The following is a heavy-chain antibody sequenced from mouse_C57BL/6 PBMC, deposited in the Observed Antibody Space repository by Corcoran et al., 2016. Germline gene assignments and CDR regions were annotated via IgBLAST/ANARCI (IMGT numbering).Heavy chain of an antibody. CDR2: IYPGDGDT. CDR1: GYAFSSYW. D-gene: IGHD2-2*01. V-gene: IGHV1-80*01. CDR3: ARVRLRRGGWFAY. J-gene: IGHJ3*01. Sequence: QVQLQQSGAELVKPGASVKISCKASGYAFSSYWMNWVKQRPGKGLEWIGQIYPGDGDTNYNGKFKGKATLTADKSSSTAYMQLSSLTSEDSAVYFCARVRLRRGGWFAYWGQGTLVTVSA.